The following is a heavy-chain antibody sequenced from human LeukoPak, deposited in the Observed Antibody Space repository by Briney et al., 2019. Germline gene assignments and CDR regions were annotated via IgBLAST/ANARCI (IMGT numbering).Heavy chain of an antibody. D-gene: IGHD6-13*01. CDR3: ARHKGSSWSYYFDY. CDR1: GGSISSYY. Sequence: SETLSLTCTVSGGSISSYYWSWIRHPPGKGLEWIGYIYYSGSTNYNPSLKSRVTISVDTSKNQFSLKLSSVTAADTAVYYCARHKGSSWSYYFDYWGQGTLVTVSS. J-gene: IGHJ4*02. V-gene: IGHV4-59*08. CDR2: IYYSGST.